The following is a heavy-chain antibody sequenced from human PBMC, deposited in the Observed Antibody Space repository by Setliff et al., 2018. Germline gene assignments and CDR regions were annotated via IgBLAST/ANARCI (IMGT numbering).Heavy chain of an antibody. J-gene: IGHJ5*02. CDR1: GGSISSGSYH. D-gene: IGHD1-1*01. Sequence: SETLSLTCALSGGSISSGSYHWSWIRQPAGQGLEWVGRLHTSGSTNYNPSLKSRVTISVDTSKNQFSLKVSSVTAADTAVYYCARTTGSTHNWLDPWGPGTLVTVSS. CDR3: ARTTGSTHNWLDP. V-gene: IGHV4-61*02. CDR2: LHTSGST.